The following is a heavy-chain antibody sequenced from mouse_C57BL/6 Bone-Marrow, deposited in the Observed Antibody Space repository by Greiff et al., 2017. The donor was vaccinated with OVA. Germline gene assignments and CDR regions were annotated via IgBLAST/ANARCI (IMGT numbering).Heavy chain of an antibody. D-gene: IGHD6-1*01. CDR2: IDPENGDT. CDR3: TTVVPGDYYAMDY. J-gene: IGHJ4*01. CDR1: GFNIKDDY. Sequence: VQLKESGAELVRPGASVKLSCTASGFNIKDDYMHWVKQRPEQGLEWIGWIDPENGDTEYASKFQGKATITADTSSNTAYLQLSSLTSEETAVYYCTTVVPGDYYAMDYWGQGTSVTVSS. V-gene: IGHV14-4*01.